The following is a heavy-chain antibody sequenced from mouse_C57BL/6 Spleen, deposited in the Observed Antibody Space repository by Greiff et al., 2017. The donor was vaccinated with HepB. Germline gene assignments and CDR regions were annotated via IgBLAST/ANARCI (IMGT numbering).Heavy chain of an antibody. Sequence: EVQLVESGGGLVKPGGSLKLSCAASGFTFSDYGMHWVRQAPEKGLEWVAYISSGSSTIYYADTVKGRFTLSRDNAKNTLFLQMTSLSSEDTAMYYCARDDYDAMDYWGQGTSVTVSS. CDR1: GFTFSDYG. D-gene: IGHD2-4*01. CDR3: ARDDYDAMDY. V-gene: IGHV5-17*01. J-gene: IGHJ4*01. CDR2: ISSGSSTI.